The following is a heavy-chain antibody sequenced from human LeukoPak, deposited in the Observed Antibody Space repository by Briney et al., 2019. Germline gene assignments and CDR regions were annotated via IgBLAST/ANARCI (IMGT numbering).Heavy chain of an antibody. D-gene: IGHD3-22*01. V-gene: IGHV4-4*07. Sequence: PSETLSLTCTVSGGSISSYYWSWIRQPAGKGLEWIGRIYTSGSTNYNPSLKSRVTMSVDTSKNQFSLKLSSVTAADTAVYYCARSTYYYDSSGYSNDAFDIWGQGTMVTVSS. CDR3: ARSTYYYDSSGYSNDAFDI. CDR1: GGSISSYY. CDR2: IYTSGST. J-gene: IGHJ3*02.